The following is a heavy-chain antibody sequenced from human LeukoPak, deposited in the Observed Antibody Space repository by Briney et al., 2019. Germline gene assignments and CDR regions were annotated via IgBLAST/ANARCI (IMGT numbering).Heavy chain of an antibody. CDR2: MNPNSGNT. Sequence: SVKVSCKASGYTFTSYDINWVRQATGQGLEWMGWMNPNSGNTGYAQKFQGRDTITRNTSISTAYMELSRLRSEDTAVYYCATGYYYDSSGTHYWGQGTLVTVSS. CDR1: GYTFTSYD. CDR3: ATGYYYDSSGTHY. J-gene: IGHJ4*02. D-gene: IGHD3-22*01. V-gene: IGHV1-8*03.